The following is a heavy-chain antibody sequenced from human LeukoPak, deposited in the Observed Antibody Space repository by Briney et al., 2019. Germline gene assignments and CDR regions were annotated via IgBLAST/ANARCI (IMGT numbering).Heavy chain of an antibody. CDR1: GYTFTNYY. Sequence: WASVKVSCKAAGYTFTNYYIHWVRQAPGQGLEWMGIINPSGGSTTYAQKFQGRVTMTRDTSTSTVYMELSSLRSEDTAVYYCARAPAGCGGTCPFDSWGQGTLVTVSS. CDR2: INPSGGST. CDR3: ARAPAGCGGTCPFDS. D-gene: IGHD2-15*01. J-gene: IGHJ4*02. V-gene: IGHV1-46*01.